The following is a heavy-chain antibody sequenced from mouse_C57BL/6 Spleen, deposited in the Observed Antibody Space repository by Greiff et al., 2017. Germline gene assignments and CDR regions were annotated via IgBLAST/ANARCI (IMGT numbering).Heavy chain of an antibody. V-gene: IGHV1-69*01. J-gene: IGHJ2*01. CDR3: ARSGLYDGYPFDY. CDR2: IDPSDSYT. D-gene: IGHD2-3*01. CDR1: GYTFTSYW. Sequence: QVQLQQPGAELVMPGASVKLSCKASGYTFTSYWMHWVKQRPGQGLEWIGEIDPSDSYTNYNQKFKGKSTLTVDQSSSTAYMQLSSLTSEVSAVYYCARSGLYDGYPFDYWGQGTTLTVSS.